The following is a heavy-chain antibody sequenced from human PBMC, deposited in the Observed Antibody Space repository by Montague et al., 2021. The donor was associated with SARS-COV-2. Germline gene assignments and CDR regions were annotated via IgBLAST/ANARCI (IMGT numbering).Heavy chain of an antibody. Sequence: PALVKPTQTLTLTCTFSGFLLSTSGMCVSWIRQPPGKALEWLARXXWDDDKYYSTSLKTRLTISKDTSKNQVVLTMTNMDPVDTATYYCARTTMITFGGVIVPYDYWGQGTLVTVSS. D-gene: IGHD3-16*02. CDR2: XXWDDDK. V-gene: IGHV2-70*11. CDR1: GFLLSTSGMC. J-gene: IGHJ4*02. CDR3: ARTTMITFGGVIVPYDY.